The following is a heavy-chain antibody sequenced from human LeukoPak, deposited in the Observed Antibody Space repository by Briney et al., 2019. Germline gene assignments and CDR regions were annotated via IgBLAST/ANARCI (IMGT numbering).Heavy chain of an antibody. J-gene: IGHJ3*02. V-gene: IGHV4-59*01. Sequence: SETLSLTCAVPGDSISTYYWSWIRQSPGKGLEWIGYIYSSGTTNNNPSLRSRVTMSLDTSKNQFSLRLSSVTAADTALYYCARVRNYPDAFDIWSHGTMVTVSS. CDR2: IYSSGTT. CDR1: GDSISTYY. CDR3: ARVRNYPDAFDI. D-gene: IGHD3-16*02.